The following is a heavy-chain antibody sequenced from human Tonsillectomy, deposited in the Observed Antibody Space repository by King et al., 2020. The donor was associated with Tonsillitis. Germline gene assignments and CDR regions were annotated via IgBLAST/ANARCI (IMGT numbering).Heavy chain of an antibody. J-gene: IGHJ4*02. CDR2: IYYSGST. V-gene: IGHV4-59*01. D-gene: IGHD4-17*01. Sequence: QLQESGPGLVKPSETLSLTCTVSGGSISSYYWSWIRQPPGKGLEWIGYIYYSGSTNYNPSLKSRVTISVDTSKNQFSLKLRSGTAADTAVYYCARVLYDYGDYRASYYFDYWGQGTLVTVSS. CDR1: GGSISSYY. CDR3: ARVLYDYGDYRASYYFDY.